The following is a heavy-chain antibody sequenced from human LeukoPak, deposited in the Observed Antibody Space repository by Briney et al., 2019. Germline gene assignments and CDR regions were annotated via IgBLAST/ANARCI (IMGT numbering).Heavy chain of an antibody. V-gene: IGHV1-3*01. J-gene: IGHJ6*02. CDR1: GGTFSSYA. D-gene: IGHD5-12*01. CDR2: INAGNGNT. Sequence: GASVKVSCKASGGTFSSYAISWVRQAPGQGLEWMGWINAGNGNTKYSQKFQGRVTITRDTSASTAYMELSSLRSEDTAVYYCARDCDYDHYYYGMDVWGQGTTVTVSS. CDR3: ARDCDYDHYYYGMDV.